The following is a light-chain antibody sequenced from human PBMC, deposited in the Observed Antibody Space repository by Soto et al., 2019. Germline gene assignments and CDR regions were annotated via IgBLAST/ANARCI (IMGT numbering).Light chain of an antibody. CDR1: SGDFGGYNY. Sequence: QSALTQPASVSGSPGQSITISCTGASGDFGGYNYVSWYQQHPGKAPQLLIYGVTNRPSGVSNRFSGSKSGNTASPTISGLQADDEAEYYCNSYTNTNTLPVFGTGTKVTVL. CDR2: GVT. J-gene: IGLJ1*01. V-gene: IGLV2-14*01. CDR3: NSYTNTNTLPV.